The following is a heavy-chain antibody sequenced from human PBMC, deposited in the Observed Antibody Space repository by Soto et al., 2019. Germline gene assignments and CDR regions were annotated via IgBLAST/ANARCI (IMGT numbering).Heavy chain of an antibody. CDR2: INPSGGST. V-gene: IGHV1-46*01. D-gene: IGHD3-9*01. CDR1: GYTLTSYY. Sequence: GASVKVSCKASGYTLTSYYMHWVRQAPGQGLAWMGIINPSGGSTSYAQNYQGRITMTSDTSTTTVYMELSSLRSEDTAVYFCARGDYDVLTGYYPLDFCGQGTMVAVYS. CDR3: ARGDYDVLTGYYPLDF. J-gene: IGHJ4*02.